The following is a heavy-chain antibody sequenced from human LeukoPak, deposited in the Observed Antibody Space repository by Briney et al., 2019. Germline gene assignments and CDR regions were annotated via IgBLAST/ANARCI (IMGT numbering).Heavy chain of an antibody. CDR3: ARDHMGVFEY. D-gene: IGHD3-16*01. CDR2: ISGSGGST. V-gene: IGHV3-23*01. Sequence: PGGSLRLSCAASGFTFSSYAMSWVRQAPGKGLEWVSAISGSGGSTYYADSVKGRFTISRDNAKNSLYLQMNSLRVDDTAVYYCARDHMGVFEYWGQGTQVTVSP. CDR1: GFTFSSYA. J-gene: IGHJ4*02.